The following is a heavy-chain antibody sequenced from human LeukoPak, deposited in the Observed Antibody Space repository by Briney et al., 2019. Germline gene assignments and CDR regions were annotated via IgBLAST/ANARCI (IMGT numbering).Heavy chain of an antibody. D-gene: IGHD3-10*01. CDR2: IYYSGST. V-gene: IGHV4-59*01. Sequence: PSETLSLTCTVSGGSLSDYYWTWVRQPPGKGLEWIGYIYYSGSTNYNPSLKSRVTISVDTSKNQFSLKLTSVTAADTAVYFCARGGYYGSGNDFRFDPWGQGTLVTVSS. J-gene: IGHJ5*02. CDR1: GGSLSDYY. CDR3: ARGGYYGSGNDFRFDP.